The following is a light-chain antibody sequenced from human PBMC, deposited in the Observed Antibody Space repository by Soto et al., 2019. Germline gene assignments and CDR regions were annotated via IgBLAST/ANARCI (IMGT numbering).Light chain of an antibody. CDR3: CSYATSGARV. J-gene: IGLJ2*01. V-gene: IGLV2-23*01. CDR2: EGT. CDR1: SSDVGNFNL. Sequence: QSVLTQPASVSGSPGQSITISCTGTSSDVGNFNLVSWYLQHPGKAPKLLIYEGTERPSGVSNRFSGSKSGNTASLTISGLQAEDEADYYCCSYATSGARVFGGGTKLTVL.